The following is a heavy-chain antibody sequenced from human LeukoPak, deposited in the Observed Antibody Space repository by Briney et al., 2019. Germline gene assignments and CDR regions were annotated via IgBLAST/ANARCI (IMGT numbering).Heavy chain of an antibody. V-gene: IGHV3-30-3*01. CDR1: GFTFSSYA. Sequence: GGSLRLSCAASGFTFSSYAMHWVRQAPGKGLEWVAVISYDVSNKYYADSVKGRFTISRDNSKNTLYLQMNSLRAEDTAVYYCANAIQLWSTDYWGQGTLVTVSS. CDR3: ANAIQLWSTDY. D-gene: IGHD5-18*01. J-gene: IGHJ4*02. CDR2: ISYDVSNK.